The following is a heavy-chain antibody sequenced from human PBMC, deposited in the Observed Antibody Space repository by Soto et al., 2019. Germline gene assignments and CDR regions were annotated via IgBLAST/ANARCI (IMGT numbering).Heavy chain of an antibody. D-gene: IGHD3-3*01. Sequence: QVQLVQSGAEVKKPGSSVKVSCKASGGTFSSYAISWVRQAPGQGLEWMGGVIPIFGTANYAQTCQGRVTITADESTSTAYMELSILRSEDTAVYYCARSHYEFWSGYHYPTYYYYGMDVWGQGTTVTVSS. J-gene: IGHJ6*02. CDR1: GGTFSSYA. V-gene: IGHV1-69*12. CDR3: ARSHYEFWSGYHYPTYYYYGMDV. CDR2: VIPIFGTA.